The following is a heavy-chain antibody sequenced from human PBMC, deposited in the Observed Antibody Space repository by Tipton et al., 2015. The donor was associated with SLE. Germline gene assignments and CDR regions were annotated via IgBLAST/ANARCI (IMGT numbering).Heavy chain of an antibody. Sequence: TLSLTCAVYGGSFNGYYWGWIRQPPGKGLEWSGEINHSGSTNYNPSLQSRVTVSVDTSKNQFSLKLNSVTAADTAVYYCARPSDYDSSGYYPFDYWGQGTLVTVSS. CDR3: ARPSDYDSSGYYPFDY. CDR2: INHSGST. CDR1: GGSFNGYY. J-gene: IGHJ4*02. V-gene: IGHV4-34*01. D-gene: IGHD3-22*01.